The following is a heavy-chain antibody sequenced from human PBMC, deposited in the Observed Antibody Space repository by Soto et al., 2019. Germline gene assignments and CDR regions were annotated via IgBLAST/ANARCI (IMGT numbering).Heavy chain of an antibody. CDR1: GFIVSDTY. Sequence: HPGGSLSLSCTASGFIVSDTYVNWVRQAPGKGLEWVSVISNRGDTHYADSVRGRFSLSRDISDNTLHLQMNNLRVEDTAVYYCAIEPRYCRGGSCSITGDAYDIWGQGTMVTVSS. J-gene: IGHJ3*02. CDR2: ISNRGDT. D-gene: IGHD2-15*01. CDR3: AIEPRYCRGGSCSITGDAYDI. V-gene: IGHV3-66*01.